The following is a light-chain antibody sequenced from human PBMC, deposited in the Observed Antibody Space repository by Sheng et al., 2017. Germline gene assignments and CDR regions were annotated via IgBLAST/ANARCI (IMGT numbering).Light chain of an antibody. CDR2: DVS. V-gene: IGKV3-11*01. CDR3: QYRGT. J-gene: IGKJ3*01. Sequence: EIVLTQSPATLSLSAGERATLSCRASQSVGTYLAWYQQKPGHPPRLLMYDVSNRATGIPARFSGSGSGTDFTLTISSLEPEDFAVYYCQYRGTFGPGTTVDV. CDR1: QSVGTY.